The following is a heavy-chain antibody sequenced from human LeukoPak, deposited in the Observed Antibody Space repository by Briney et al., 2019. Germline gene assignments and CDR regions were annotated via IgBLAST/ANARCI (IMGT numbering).Heavy chain of an antibody. CDR3: ARHGGSSSWYGGSIIGFDY. CDR1: GGSISSYY. D-gene: IGHD6-13*01. J-gene: IGHJ4*02. Sequence: SETLSLTCTVSGGSISSYYWSWIRQPPGKGLEWIGYIYYSGSTNYNPSLKSRITISVDTSKNQFSLKLSSVTAADTAVYYCARHGGSSSWYGGSIIGFDYWGQGTLVTVSS. V-gene: IGHV4-59*08. CDR2: IYYSGST.